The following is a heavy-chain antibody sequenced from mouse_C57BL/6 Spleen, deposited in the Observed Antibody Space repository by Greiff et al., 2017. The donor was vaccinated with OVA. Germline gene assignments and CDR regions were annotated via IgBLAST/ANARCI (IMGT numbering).Heavy chain of an antibody. Sequence: EVKLQQSGPELVKPGASVKISCKASGYTFTDYYMNWVKQSHGKSLEWIGDINPNNGGTSYNQKFKGKATLTVDKSSSTAYMELRSLTSEDSAVYYCAREGMGNSFAYWGQGTLVTVSA. D-gene: IGHD2-1*01. CDR2: INPNNGGT. CDR3: AREGMGNSFAY. J-gene: IGHJ3*01. CDR1: GYTFTDYY. V-gene: IGHV1-26*01.